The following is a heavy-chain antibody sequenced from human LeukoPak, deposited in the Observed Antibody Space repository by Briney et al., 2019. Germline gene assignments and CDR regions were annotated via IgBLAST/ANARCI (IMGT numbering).Heavy chain of an antibody. CDR2: IYSGGST. D-gene: IGHD6-19*01. CDR1: GFTVSNNY. V-gene: IGHV3-66*01. Sequence: GGSLRLSCAASGFTVSNNYMSWVRQAPGKGLEWVALIYSGGSTYYADFVKGRFTISRDNSKNTLYLQMISLRAEDTAVYYCARSSRYNSAWFLYWGRGTLVTVSS. CDR3: ARSSRYNSAWFLY. J-gene: IGHJ4*02.